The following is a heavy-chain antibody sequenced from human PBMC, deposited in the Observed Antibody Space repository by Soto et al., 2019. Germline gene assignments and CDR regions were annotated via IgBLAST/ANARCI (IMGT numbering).Heavy chain of an antibody. J-gene: IGHJ4*02. CDR3: ARDYYDSSGYYYPLDY. D-gene: IGHD3-22*01. Sequence: GASVKVSCKASGYTFTSYGISWVRQAPGQGLEWMGWISAYNGNTNYAQKLQGRVTMTTDTSTSTAYMELRSLRSDDTAVYYCARDYYDSSGYYYPLDYWGQGTLVTVSS. CDR2: ISAYNGNT. CDR1: GYTFTSYG. V-gene: IGHV1-18*01.